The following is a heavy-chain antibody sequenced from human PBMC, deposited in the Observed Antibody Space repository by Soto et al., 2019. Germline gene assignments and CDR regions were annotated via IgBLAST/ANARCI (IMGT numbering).Heavy chain of an antibody. D-gene: IGHD4-17*01. CDR3: AKYPRPATVTTRIYFFDY. CDR2: ISGSGGST. Sequence: GGSLRLSYAASGFTFSNYGMSWVRQGPRKGLVWVSAISGSGGSTYYADSVKGRFTISRDNSKNTLYLQMNSLRAEDTAVYYCAKYPRPATVTTRIYFFDYWGQGTLVTVSS. V-gene: IGHV3-23*01. CDR1: GFTFSNYG. J-gene: IGHJ4*02.